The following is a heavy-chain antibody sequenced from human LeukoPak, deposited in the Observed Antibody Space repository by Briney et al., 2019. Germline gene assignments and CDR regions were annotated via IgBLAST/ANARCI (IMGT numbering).Heavy chain of an antibody. CDR3: TRNRGLDV. V-gene: IGHV3-7*01. CDR1: GFTFSSFW. CDR2: IKPEGSEK. J-gene: IGHJ6*02. Sequence: GGSLRLSCAASGFTFSSFWMTWVRQAPGKGLEWVANIKPEGSEKYYVDSVKGRFTISRDNAKNSLYLQMNSLRAEDTAVYYCTRNRGLDVWGQGTTVTVSS. D-gene: IGHD6-25*01.